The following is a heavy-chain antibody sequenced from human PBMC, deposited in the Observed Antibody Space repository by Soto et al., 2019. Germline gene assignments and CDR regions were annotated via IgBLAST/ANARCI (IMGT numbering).Heavy chain of an antibody. Sequence: VASVKVSCKASGGTFSSYAISWVRQAPGQGLEWMGGIIPIFGTANYAQKFQGRVTITADESTSTAYMELSSLSSEDTAVYYCARRYCSSTSCYREFGWGQGTLVTVSS. J-gene: IGHJ4*02. D-gene: IGHD2-2*02. CDR1: GGTFSSYA. CDR3: ARRYCSSTSCYREFG. CDR2: IIPIFGTA. V-gene: IGHV1-69*13.